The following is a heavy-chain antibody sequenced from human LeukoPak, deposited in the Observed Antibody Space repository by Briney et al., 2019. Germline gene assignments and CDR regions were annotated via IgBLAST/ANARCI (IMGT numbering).Heavy chain of an antibody. V-gene: IGHV1-2*02. CDR1: GYTFTGYY. J-gene: IGHJ6*03. CDR2: INPNSGGT. Sequence: GASVKVSCKASGYTFTGYYIHWVRQAPGQGLEWMGWINPNSGGTNYAQKIQGRVTMTWDTSISTAHMELSRLKSDDTAVYYCARTLRFGELLFSGMDVWGKGTTVTVSS. CDR3: ARTLRFGELLFSGMDV. D-gene: IGHD3-10*01.